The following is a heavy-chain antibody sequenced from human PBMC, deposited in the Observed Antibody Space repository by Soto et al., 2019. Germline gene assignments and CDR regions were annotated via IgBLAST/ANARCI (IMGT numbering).Heavy chain of an antibody. V-gene: IGHV3-11*01. CDR1: GFTFSEYY. J-gene: IGHJ4*02. CDR2: ISSSGSTI. Sequence: WGSLRLSCSASGFTFSEYYMRWGRQAPGKGLEGVSYISSSGSTIYYAASVKGRFTISRDNAKNSLYLKMNSLRAEGSAVYYFASPYNDWSYGSCYFLFEYWGQGTLVTVS. CDR3: ASPYNDWSYGSCYFLFEY. D-gene: IGHD2-15*01.